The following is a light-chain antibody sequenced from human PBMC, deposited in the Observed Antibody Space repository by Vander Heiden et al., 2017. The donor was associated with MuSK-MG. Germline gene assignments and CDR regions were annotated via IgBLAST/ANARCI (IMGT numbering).Light chain of an antibody. CDR3: QQDDKLPLT. J-gene: IGKJ4*01. CDR2: DAS. Sequence: DIKMTQSPSSLAASAGDSVTITCQASQDISNYLNWDQQKPGKTPKVLIYDASNLEAGVPARFSGSGSGTDFTFTISSLQPEDIATYYCQQDDKLPLTFGGGTKVEIK. CDR1: QDISNY. V-gene: IGKV1-33*01.